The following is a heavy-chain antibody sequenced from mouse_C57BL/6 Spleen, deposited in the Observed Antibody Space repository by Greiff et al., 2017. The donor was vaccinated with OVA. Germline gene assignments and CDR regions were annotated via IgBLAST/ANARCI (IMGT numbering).Heavy chain of an antibody. V-gene: IGHV5-4*01. CDR1: GFTFSSYA. CDR2: ISDGGSYT. Sequence: EVQLQQSGGGLVKPGGSLKLSCAASGFTFSSYAMSWVRQTPEKRLEWVATISDGGSYTYYPDNVKGRFTISRDNAKNNLYLQMSHLKSEDTAMYYCARDSFITTVVASSMDYWGQGTSVTVSS. D-gene: IGHD1-1*01. CDR3: ARDSFITTVVASSMDY. J-gene: IGHJ4*01.